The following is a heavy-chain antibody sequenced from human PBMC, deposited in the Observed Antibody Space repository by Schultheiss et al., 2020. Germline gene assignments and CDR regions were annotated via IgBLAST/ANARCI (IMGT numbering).Heavy chain of an antibody. CDR2: IYYSGST. Sequence: SETLSLTCTVSGGSISSGGYYWNWIRQHPGKGLEWIGYIYYSGSTYYNPSLKSRVTISVDTSKNQFSLKLSSVTAADTAVYYCAREINPRAAQNPIGWFDPWGQGTLVTVSS. CDR3: AREINPRAAQNPIGWFDP. J-gene: IGHJ5*02. CDR1: GGSISSGGYY. V-gene: IGHV4-31*03. D-gene: IGHD2-15*01.